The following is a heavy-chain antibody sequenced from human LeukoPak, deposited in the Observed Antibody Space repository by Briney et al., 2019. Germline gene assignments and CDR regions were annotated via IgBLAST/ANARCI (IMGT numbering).Heavy chain of an antibody. Sequence: GGSLRLSCAASGFALSGYGMNWVRQAPGKGLEWVSYISGASSSTYYADSVKGRFTISRDNSKNTLYLQMNSLRAEDTAVYYCAKDATPEYWGQGTLVTVSS. J-gene: IGHJ4*02. CDR1: GFALSGYG. CDR3: AKDATPEY. V-gene: IGHV3-23*01. CDR2: ISGASSST. D-gene: IGHD2-15*01.